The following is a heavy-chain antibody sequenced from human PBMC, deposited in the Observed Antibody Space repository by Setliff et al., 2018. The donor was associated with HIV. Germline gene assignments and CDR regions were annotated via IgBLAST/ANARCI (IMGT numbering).Heavy chain of an antibody. CDR2: INIRSGNT. CDR1: GYTFTDYF. D-gene: IGHD3-9*01. CDR3: ATSGFYDILTGPTPGVFDI. Sequence: GASVKVSCKSSGYTFTDYFMHWVRQAPGQGLEWMGWINIRSGNTNYAQKFQGRVTMTEDTSTDTAYMALSSLRSEDTAMYYCATSGFYDILTGPTPGVFDIWGQGTMVTVSS. J-gene: IGHJ3*02. V-gene: IGHV1-2*02.